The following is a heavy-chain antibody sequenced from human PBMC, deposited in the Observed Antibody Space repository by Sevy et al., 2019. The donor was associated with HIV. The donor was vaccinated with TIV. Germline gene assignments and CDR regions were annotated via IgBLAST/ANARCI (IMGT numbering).Heavy chain of an antibody. CDR3: ARETPISAYYDF. J-gene: IGHJ4*01. CDR1: GFPFSNYN. V-gene: IGHV3-48*02. CDR2: ISRRGTTL. Sequence: GGSLRLSCAASGFPFSNYNMNWVRQTPGRGLEWVAYISRRGTTLYYAYSVKGRFTISRDNDQSSLYLQMNALRYEDTAVYYCARETPISAYYDFWGHGTLVTVSS. D-gene: IGHD3-22*01.